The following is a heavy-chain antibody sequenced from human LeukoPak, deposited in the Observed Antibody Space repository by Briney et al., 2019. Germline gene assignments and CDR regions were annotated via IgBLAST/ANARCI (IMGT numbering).Heavy chain of an antibody. J-gene: IGHJ4*02. Sequence: GGSLRLSCAASGFTFSSYWMSWVRQAPGKGLEWVANIKQDGSEKYYVDSVKGRFTISRDNAKNSLYLQMNSLRAEDTAVYYCARDYYDSSGYFHVGYFDYWGQGTLVTVSS. CDR2: IKQDGSEK. CDR3: ARDYYDSSGYFHVGYFDY. D-gene: IGHD3-22*01. CDR1: GFTFSSYW. V-gene: IGHV3-7*01.